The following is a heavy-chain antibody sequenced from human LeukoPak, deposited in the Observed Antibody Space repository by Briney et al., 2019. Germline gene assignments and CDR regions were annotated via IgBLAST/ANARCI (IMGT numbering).Heavy chain of an antibody. V-gene: IGHV3-9*01. J-gene: IGHJ4*02. CDR2: ISWNSGSI. CDR3: AKDLTYGSGSTAFDY. CDR1: GFTFSSYA. D-gene: IGHD3-10*01. Sequence: SGGSLRLSCAASGFTFSSYAMSWVRQAPGKGLEWVSGISWNSGSIGYADSVKGRFTISRDNAKNSLYLQMNSLRAEDTALYYCAKDLTYGSGSTAFDYWGQGTLVTVSS.